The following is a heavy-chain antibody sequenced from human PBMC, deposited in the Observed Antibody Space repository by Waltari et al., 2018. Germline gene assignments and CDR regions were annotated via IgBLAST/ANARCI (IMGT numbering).Heavy chain of an antibody. V-gene: IGHV3-23*04. J-gene: IGHJ4*02. CDR3: AKDGDFWSGIFDY. Sequence: EVQLVESGGGLVQPGGSLRLSCAASGFTFSSYAMSWVRQAPGQGLEWVSPISGSGGSTYYAASLKGRFTISRDNSKNTRYLEVNSLRAEDTAVYYCAKDGDFWSGIFDYWGQGTLVTVSS. CDR1: GFTFSSYA. CDR2: ISGSGGST. D-gene: IGHD3-3*01.